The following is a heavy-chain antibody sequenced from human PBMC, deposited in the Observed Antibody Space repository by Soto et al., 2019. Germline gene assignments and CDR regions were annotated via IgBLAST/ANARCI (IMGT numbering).Heavy chain of an antibody. CDR3: AKDRVESGLGEIDY. J-gene: IGHJ4*02. CDR1: VFRFSNNG. CDR2: VSYDGSKK. V-gene: IGHV3-30*18. D-gene: IGHD3-16*01. Sequence: PGGSLRLACAASVFRFSNNGMRWVRQAPGKGLEWVAIVSYDGSKKYYADSVKGRFTISRDNSKNTLFLQMNSLRVEDTAVFYCAKDRVESGLGEIDYWGQGTLVTVSS.